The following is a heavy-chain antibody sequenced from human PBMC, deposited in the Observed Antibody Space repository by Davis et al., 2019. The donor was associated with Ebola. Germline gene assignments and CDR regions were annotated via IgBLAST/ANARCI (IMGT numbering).Heavy chain of an antibody. J-gene: IGHJ4*02. CDR1: GGSISSYY. CDR2: IDYSGST. V-gene: IGHV4-59*01. CDR3: AREMGDSSFDY. Sequence: SETLSLTCTVPGGSISSYYWSWIRQPPGKGLEWIGYIDYSGSTNYNPSLKSRVTISVDTSKNQFSLKLSSVTAADTAVYYCAREMGDSSFDYWGQGTLVTVSS. D-gene: IGHD2-21*02.